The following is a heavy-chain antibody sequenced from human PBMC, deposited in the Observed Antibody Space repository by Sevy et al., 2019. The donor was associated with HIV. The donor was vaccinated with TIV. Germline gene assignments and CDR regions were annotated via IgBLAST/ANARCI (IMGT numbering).Heavy chain of an antibody. J-gene: IGHJ4*02. CDR1: GFTFTNAA. CDR2: ITISGDRK. CDR3: ATEILPNDY. Sequence: GGSLRLSCAVSGFTFTNAAMTWVRQAPGKGLEWVSGITISGDRKYYADSVRGRFTISRDNSKNTVYLQMNSLIGEDTAVYYCATEILPNDYWGQGTLVTVSS. V-gene: IGHV3-23*01.